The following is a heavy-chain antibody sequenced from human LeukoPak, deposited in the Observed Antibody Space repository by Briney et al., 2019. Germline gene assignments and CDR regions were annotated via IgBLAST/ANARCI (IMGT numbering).Heavy chain of an antibody. J-gene: IGHJ4*02. CDR3: ARRIAAAIDY. D-gene: IGHD6-13*01. CDR1: GGSISSSSYY. CDR2: IYYSGST. V-gene: IGHV4-39*01. Sequence: SETLSLTCTVSGGSISSSSYYWGWIRQPPGKGLEWIGIIYYSGSTYYNPSLKSRVTISVDTSKNQFSLKLSSVTAADTAVYYCARRIAAAIDYWGQGTLVTVSS.